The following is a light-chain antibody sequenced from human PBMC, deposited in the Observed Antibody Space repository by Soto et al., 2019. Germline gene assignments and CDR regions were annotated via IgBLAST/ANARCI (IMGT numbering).Light chain of an antibody. J-gene: IGKJ1*01. CDR2: AAS. CDR1: QSITTY. CDR3: QQSYSTPWT. Sequence: DIQMTQSPSSLSASVGDRITITCRASQSITTYLNWYQQKPGKAPKLLIYAASSLESGVPSTLRGSGSGTNFTLTISSLQPEDFATYYFQQSYSTPWTFGQGTKLEIK. V-gene: IGKV1-39*01.